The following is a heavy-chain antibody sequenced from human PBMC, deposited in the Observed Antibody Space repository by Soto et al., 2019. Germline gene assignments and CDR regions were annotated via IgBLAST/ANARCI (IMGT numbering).Heavy chain of an antibody. CDR2: IGTRGSTV. D-gene: IGHD3-22*01. CDR3: ARGITMIVRDAFDI. V-gene: IGHV3-48*03. CDR1: GLTFSSCE. Sequence: GGSLRLSCAASGLTFSSCEMNWVRQAPGKGLEWVSYIGTRGSTVYYADSVRGRFTISRDNAKSSLFLQMNSLRAEDTAVYYCARGITMIVRDAFDIWGQGTMVTVSS. J-gene: IGHJ3*02.